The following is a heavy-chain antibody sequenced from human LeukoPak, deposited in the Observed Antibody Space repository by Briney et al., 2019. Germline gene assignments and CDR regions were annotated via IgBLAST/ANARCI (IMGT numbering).Heavy chain of an antibody. CDR3: ARDRGPYSGYDSYYFDY. D-gene: IGHD5-12*01. CDR1: GGSISSYY. J-gene: IGHJ4*02. Sequence: SETLSLTCTVSGGSISSYYWSWIRQHPGKGLEWIGYIYYSGSTYYNPSLKSRVTISVDTSKNQFSLKLSSVTAADTAVYYCARDRGPYSGYDSYYFDYWGQGTLVTVSS. CDR2: IYYSGST. V-gene: IGHV4-59*06.